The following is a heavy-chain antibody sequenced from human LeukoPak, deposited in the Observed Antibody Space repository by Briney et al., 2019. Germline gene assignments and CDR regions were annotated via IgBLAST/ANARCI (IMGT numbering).Heavy chain of an antibody. CDR3: ARPSNNYYDSSGYYVY. CDR2: IYYSGST. CDR1: GGSISSSSYY. Sequence: PSETLSLTCTVSGGSISSSSYYWGWIRQPPGKGLEWIGSIYYSGSTYYNPSLKSRVTISVDTSKNQFSLKLSSVTAADTAVYYCARPSNNYYDSSGYYVYWGQGTLVTVSS. J-gene: IGHJ4*02. D-gene: IGHD3-22*01. V-gene: IGHV4-39*07.